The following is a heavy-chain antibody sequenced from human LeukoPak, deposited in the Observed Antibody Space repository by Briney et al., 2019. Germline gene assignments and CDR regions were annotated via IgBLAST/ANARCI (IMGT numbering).Heavy chain of an antibody. Sequence: GASVKVSCKASGYTFTSYDINWVRQATGQGLEWMGGVIPIFGTANYAQKFQGRATITADKSTSTAYMDLSSLTSDDTAVYYCARGLPLGYSYGGDSYYYMDVWGKGTTVTVSS. CDR1: GYTFTSYD. V-gene: IGHV1-69*06. CDR2: VIPIFGTA. J-gene: IGHJ6*03. D-gene: IGHD5-18*01. CDR3: ARGLPLGYSYGGDSYYYMDV.